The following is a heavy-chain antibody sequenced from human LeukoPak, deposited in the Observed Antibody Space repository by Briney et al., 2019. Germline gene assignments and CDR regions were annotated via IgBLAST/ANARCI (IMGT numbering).Heavy chain of an antibody. CDR3: ARDSSGWYGDWFDP. D-gene: IGHD6-19*01. CDR2: ISAYNGNT. Sequence: ASVKVSCKASGYTFTSYGISWVRLAPGQGLEWMGWISAYNGNTNYAQKLQGRVTMTTDTSTSTAYMELRSLRSDDTAVYYCARDSSGWYGDWFDPWGQGTLVTVSS. J-gene: IGHJ5*02. V-gene: IGHV1-18*01. CDR1: GYTFTSYG.